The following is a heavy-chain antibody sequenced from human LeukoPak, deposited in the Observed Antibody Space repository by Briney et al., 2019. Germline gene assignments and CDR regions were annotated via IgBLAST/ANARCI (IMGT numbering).Heavy chain of an antibody. V-gene: IGHV3-7*01. CDR3: ATGRSCTTCYLPDY. CDR1: GFTFSNNW. D-gene: IGHD2-2*01. Sequence: GGSLRLSCAVSGFTFSNNWMTWVRQAPGKGLEWVANINQDGGEKYYVDSVKGRLTISRDNAKSSLYLQMNSLRAEDTAVYHCATGRSCTTCYLPDYWGQGTLVTVSS. CDR2: INQDGGEK. J-gene: IGHJ4*02.